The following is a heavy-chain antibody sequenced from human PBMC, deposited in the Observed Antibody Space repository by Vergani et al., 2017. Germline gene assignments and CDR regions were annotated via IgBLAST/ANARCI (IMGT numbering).Heavy chain of an antibody. CDR3: AKEHLLGYCLGDDCYSGDF. CDR1: GFAFGGLA. D-gene: IGHD2-21*02. J-gene: IGHJ4*02. Sequence: EGQLLESGGALVQPGGSLRLSCKASGFAFGGLAMQWIRRAPGKGLEWVASSSASSASSFYADSVKGRFTISRDNSNNWLFLHMSSLRVEDTARYFCAKEHLLGYCLGDDCYSGDFSGQGTPVTVSS. V-gene: IGHV3-23*01. CDR2: SSASSASS.